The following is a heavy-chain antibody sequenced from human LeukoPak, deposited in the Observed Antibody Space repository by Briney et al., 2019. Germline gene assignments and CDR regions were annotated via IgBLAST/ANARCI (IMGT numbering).Heavy chain of an antibody. D-gene: IGHD6-6*01. Sequence: PGGSLRLSCAASGFTVSSHYMSWVRQAPGKGLDWVSIIYSGGSTYYADSVKGRFTISRDNPKNTLYLQINSLRAEDTAVYYCARVKYSSSSKVYYYYMDVWGKGTTVTVSS. V-gene: IGHV3-53*01. CDR1: GFTVSSHY. CDR2: IYSGGST. CDR3: ARVKYSSSSKVYYYYMDV. J-gene: IGHJ6*03.